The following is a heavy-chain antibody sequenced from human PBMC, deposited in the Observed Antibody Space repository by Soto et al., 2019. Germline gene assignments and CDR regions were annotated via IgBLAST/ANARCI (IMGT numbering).Heavy chain of an antibody. V-gene: IGHV1-46*01. D-gene: IGHD2-15*01. J-gene: IGHJ5*02. CDR1: GYTFTNYY. Sequence: ASVKVSCKASGYTFTNYYIHWVRQAPGQGLEWMGIINPSSGSTSYAQKFQGRVTITRDTSASTAYMELSSLRSEDTAVYYCARDISSYLGYCSGGSCENWFDPWGQGTLVTVSS. CDR2: INPSSGST. CDR3: ARDISSYLGYCSGGSCENWFDP.